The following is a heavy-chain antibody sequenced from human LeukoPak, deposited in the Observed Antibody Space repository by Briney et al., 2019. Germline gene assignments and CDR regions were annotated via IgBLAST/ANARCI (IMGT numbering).Heavy chain of an antibody. D-gene: IGHD5-12*01. CDR1: GGSISSYY. CDR3: ARVRGSSGYDGNYYYHYMDV. CDR2: IYYSGST. V-gene: IGHV4-59*12. J-gene: IGHJ6*03. Sequence: PSETLSLTCTVSGGSISSYYWSWIRQPPGKGLEWIGYIYYSGSTNYNPSLKSRVTISVDPSKNQFSLKLSSVTAADTAVYYCARVRGSSGYDGNYYYHYMDVWGKGTTVTISS.